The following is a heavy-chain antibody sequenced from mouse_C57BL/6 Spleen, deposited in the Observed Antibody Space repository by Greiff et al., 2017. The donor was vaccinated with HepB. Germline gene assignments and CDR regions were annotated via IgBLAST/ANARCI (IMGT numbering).Heavy chain of an antibody. Sequence: QVQLQQSGAELVRPGTSVKMSCKASGYTFTNYWIGWAKQRPGHGLEWIGDIYPGGGYTNYNEKFKGKATLTADKSSRTAYLQFSSLTSEDSAIYYCARWGSGYLDAMDYWGQGTSVTVSS. V-gene: IGHV1-63*01. CDR1: GYTFTNYW. CDR2: IYPGGGYT. CDR3: ARWGSGYLDAMDY. J-gene: IGHJ4*01. D-gene: IGHD3-2*02.